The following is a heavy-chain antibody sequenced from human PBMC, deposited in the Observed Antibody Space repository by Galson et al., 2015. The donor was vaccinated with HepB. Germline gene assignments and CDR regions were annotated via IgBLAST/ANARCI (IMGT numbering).Heavy chain of an antibody. CDR3: ARGPYLDGDYVSPYWYFDL. J-gene: IGHJ2*01. V-gene: IGHV1-18*04. CDR2: ISAYNGNT. CDR1: GYTFTSYG. D-gene: IGHD4-17*01. Sequence: SVKVSCKASGYTFTSYGISWVRQAPGQGLEWMGWISAYNGNTNYAQKLQGRVTMTTDTSTSTAYMELRSLRSDDTAVYYCARGPYLDGDYVSPYWYFDLWGRGTLVTVSS.